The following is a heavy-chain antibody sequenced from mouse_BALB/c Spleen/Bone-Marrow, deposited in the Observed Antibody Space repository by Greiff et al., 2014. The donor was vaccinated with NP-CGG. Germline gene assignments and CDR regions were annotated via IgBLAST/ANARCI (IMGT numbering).Heavy chain of an antibody. D-gene: IGHD1-2*01. CDR2: ISDGGSYT. V-gene: IGHV5-4*02. Sequence: VQLQQSGGGLVKPGGSLKLSCAASGFTFSDYYMYWVRQTPEKRLEWVATISDGGSYTYYPDSVKGRFTISRDNAKNNPYLQMSSLKSEDTAMYYCARDRRITTATYAMDYWGQGTSVTVSS. CDR3: ARDRRITTATYAMDY. CDR1: GFTFSDYY. J-gene: IGHJ4*01.